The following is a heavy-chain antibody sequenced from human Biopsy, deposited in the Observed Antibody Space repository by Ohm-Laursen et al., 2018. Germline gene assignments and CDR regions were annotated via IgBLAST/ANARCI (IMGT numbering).Heavy chain of an antibody. CDR2: ISGSGGST. CDR1: GFPFHNYA. CDR3: ARDLYDFCGGCPFDP. Sequence: SLRLSCSASGFPFHNYAMNWVRQAPGKGLERVSTISGSGGSTYYTDPVKGRFTISRDNSKNTLYLQMNSLRAEDTAMYYCARDLYDFCGGCPFDPWGQGTLVTVSP. J-gene: IGHJ5*02. V-gene: IGHV3-23*01. D-gene: IGHD3-3*01.